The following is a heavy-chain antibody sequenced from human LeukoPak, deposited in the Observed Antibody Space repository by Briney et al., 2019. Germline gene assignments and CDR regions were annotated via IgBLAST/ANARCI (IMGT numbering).Heavy chain of an antibody. CDR1: AFTFSSYG. CDR2: ISYDGSDK. CDR3: AKTPRPRPTQPPDY. V-gene: IGHV3-30*18. Sequence: PGRSLRLSCAASAFTFSSYGMHWVRQAPGKGLEWVAVISYDGSDKYYADSVKGRFIISRDNSKNTLYLQMNSLRVEDTAVYYCAKTPRPRPTQPPDYWGQGTLVTVSS. J-gene: IGHJ4*02.